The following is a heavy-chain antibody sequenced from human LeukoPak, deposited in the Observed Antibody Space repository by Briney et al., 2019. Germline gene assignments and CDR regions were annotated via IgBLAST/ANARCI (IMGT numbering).Heavy chain of an antibody. Sequence: PGGSLRLSCAASGFSFSTYSMNWVRQAPGKGLEWVSSISSSSTYIYYADSVKGRSTISRDNAKNSLYLQMNSLRAEDTALYYCARDMTTVTTAYFHHWGQGTLVTVSP. CDR2: ISSSSTYI. CDR3: ARDMTTVTTAYFHH. V-gene: IGHV3-21*01. D-gene: IGHD4-17*01. CDR1: GFSFSTYS. J-gene: IGHJ1*01.